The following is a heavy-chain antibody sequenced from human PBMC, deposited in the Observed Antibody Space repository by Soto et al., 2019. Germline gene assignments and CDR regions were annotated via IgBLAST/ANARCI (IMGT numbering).Heavy chain of an antibody. J-gene: IGHJ3*02. CDR3: ARDVDSTILKPNDAFGI. Sequence: SETLSLTCTVSGDSIFGGDYYWSWIRQAPGKGLQWVGSIYYSGRTYYNPSLESRIAMTVDTSQNQFSLKLSSVTAADSAVYFCARDVDSTILKPNDAFGIWGQGTTVTVS. V-gene: IGHV4-30-4*01. CDR2: IYYSGRT. CDR1: GDSIFGGDYY. D-gene: IGHD5-18*01.